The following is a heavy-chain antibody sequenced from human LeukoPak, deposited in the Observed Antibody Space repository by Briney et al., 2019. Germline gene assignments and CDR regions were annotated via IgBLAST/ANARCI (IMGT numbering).Heavy chain of an antibody. D-gene: IGHD3-9*01. V-gene: IGHV3-21*01. J-gene: IGHJ4*02. Sequence: GGSLRLSCAASGFTFSSYSMNWVRQAPGKGLEWVSSISSSSSYIYYADSVKGRFTISRDNAENSLYLQMNSLRAEDTAVYYCARDKYDILTGFDYWGQGTLVTVSS. CDR2: ISSSSSYI. CDR3: ARDKYDILTGFDY. CDR1: GFTFSSYS.